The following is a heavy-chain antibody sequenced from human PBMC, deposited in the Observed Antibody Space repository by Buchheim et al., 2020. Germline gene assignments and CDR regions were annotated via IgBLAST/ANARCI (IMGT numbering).Heavy chain of an antibody. Sequence: QVQLVESGGGVVQPGRSLRLSCAASGFTFSSYGMHWVRQAPGKGLEWVGVISYDGSNKCYADSVKGRFTISRDNSKNTLYLQMNSLRADDNAWAYCARDQDYGGNSGPEMVYYYYGMDVCGKGTT. CDR1: GFTFSSYG. J-gene: IGHJ6*04. CDR3: ARDQDYGGNSGPEMVYYYYGMDV. D-gene: IGHD4-23*01. CDR2: ISYDGSNK. V-gene: IGHV3-30*04.